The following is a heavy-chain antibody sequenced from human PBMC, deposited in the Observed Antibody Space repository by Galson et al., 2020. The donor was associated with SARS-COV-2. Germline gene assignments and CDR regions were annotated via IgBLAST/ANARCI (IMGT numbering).Heavy chain of an antibody. Sequence: APETLSLTCLVSSGSLESTSYSWGRIRQPPGKGLEWIGRTYYNGRTFHNPSLHSRVPLSIDTSKNQFSLRLTYVAAADSAVYYCARKEATYDVWGPGTLVTVSS. CDR3: ARKEATYDV. CDR2: TYYNGRT. V-gene: IGHV4-39*07. J-gene: IGHJ4*02. D-gene: IGHD5-12*01. CDR1: SGSLESTSYS.